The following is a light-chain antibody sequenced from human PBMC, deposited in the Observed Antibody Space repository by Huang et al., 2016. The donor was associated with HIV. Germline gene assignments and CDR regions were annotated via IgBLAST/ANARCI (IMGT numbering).Light chain of an antibody. Sequence: EIVLTQSPATLSLSPGERATLSCRPRQSVDNYLVWYQQRPGQAPRLLIYDRSDRAAGIPARFSGSGSGTDVTLTMSSLEPEDFAVYFCQQRSKWPITFGQGTRLEIK. CDR3: QQRSKWPIT. J-gene: IGKJ5*01. CDR2: DRS. V-gene: IGKV3-11*01. CDR1: QSVDNY.